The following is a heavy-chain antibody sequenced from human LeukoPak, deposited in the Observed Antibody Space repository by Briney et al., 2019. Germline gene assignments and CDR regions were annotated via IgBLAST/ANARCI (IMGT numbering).Heavy chain of an antibody. CDR1: GFTFSSYA. CDR2: ISGSGGST. V-gene: IGHV3-23*01. Sequence: GRSLRLYCAASGFTFSSYAMSWVRQAPGKGLEWVSAISGSGGSTYYADSVKGRFTISRDNSKNTLYLQMNSLRAEDTAVYYCAKEASGYVGYYMDVWGKGTTVTVSS. D-gene: IGHD5-12*01. CDR3: AKEASGYVGYYMDV. J-gene: IGHJ6*03.